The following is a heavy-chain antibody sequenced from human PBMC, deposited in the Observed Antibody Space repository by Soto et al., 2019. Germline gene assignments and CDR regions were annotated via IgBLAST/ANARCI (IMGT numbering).Heavy chain of an antibody. CDR3: AREHRHTYGMDV. V-gene: IGHV1-8*01. CDR2: MNPNSGNT. CDR1: GYTFTSYD. J-gene: IGHJ6*02. Sequence: VASVKVSCKASGYTFTSYDINWVRQATGQGLEWMGWMNPNSGNTGYAQKFQGRVTMTRNTSISTAYMELSSLRSEDTAVYYCAREHRHTYGMDVWGQGTTVTVS.